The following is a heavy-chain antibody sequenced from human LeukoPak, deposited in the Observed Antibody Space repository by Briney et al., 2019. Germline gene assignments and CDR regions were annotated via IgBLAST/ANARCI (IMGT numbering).Heavy chain of an antibody. Sequence: ASVMVSCKASGYTFTGYYMHWVRQAPGQGLEWMGRINPNSGGTNYAQKFQGRVTMTRDTSISTAYMELSRLRSDDTAVYYCARDPSRYDFDYWGQGTLVTVSS. J-gene: IGHJ4*02. CDR2: INPNSGGT. D-gene: IGHD5-12*01. CDR1: GYTFTGYY. CDR3: ARDPSRYDFDY. V-gene: IGHV1-2*06.